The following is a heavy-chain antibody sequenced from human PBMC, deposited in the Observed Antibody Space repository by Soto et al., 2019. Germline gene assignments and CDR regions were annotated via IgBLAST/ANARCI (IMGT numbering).Heavy chain of an antibody. D-gene: IGHD3-10*01. CDR1: GYCISSGFY. CDR2: IYHSGST. J-gene: IGHJ4*02. Sequence: SQTLSRTCAFSGYCISSGFYWGWIRQPPGKGLEWIGNIYHSGSTYYNPSLKSRVTISVDTSKNTSSLKLRSVTAADPAVYYGAREPSNGSGTYVDWGQGTRV. V-gene: IGHV4-38-2*01. CDR3: AREPSNGSGTYVD.